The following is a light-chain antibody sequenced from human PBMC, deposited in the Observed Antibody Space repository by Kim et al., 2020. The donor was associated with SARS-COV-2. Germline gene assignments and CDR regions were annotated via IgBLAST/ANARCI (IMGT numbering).Light chain of an antibody. CDR2: DVT. V-gene: IGLV2-11*01. CDR1: SSDVGAYKY. Sequence: QSALTQPHSVSGSPGQSVTISCTRTSSDVGAYKYVSWYQQHPGKAPKFIIYDVTKRPSGVPDRFSGSKSGNTASLTISGLQAEDEADYYCSAYAGAYSVVFGGGTKVTVL. CDR3: SAYAGAYSVV. J-gene: IGLJ2*01.